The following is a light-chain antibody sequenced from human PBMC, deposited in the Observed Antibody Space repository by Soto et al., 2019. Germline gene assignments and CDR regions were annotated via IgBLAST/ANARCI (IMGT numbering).Light chain of an antibody. Sequence: EIVLTQSPVPLSLSPGESATLSCGASQSVGSSYLAWYQQKPGLAPRLLIYDASIRATGIPDRFSGSGSATDFTLTISRLEPEDFAVYYCQQYGSSGTFGQGTKVDIK. CDR1: QSVGSSY. J-gene: IGKJ1*01. CDR2: DAS. CDR3: QQYGSSGT. V-gene: IGKV3D-20*01.